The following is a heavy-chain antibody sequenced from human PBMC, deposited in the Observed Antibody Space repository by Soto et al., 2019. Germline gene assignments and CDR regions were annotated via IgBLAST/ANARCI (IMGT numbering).Heavy chain of an antibody. J-gene: IGHJ5*02. CDR1: GGTFSSYT. CDR3: ARGYMTNGDGLGGWFDP. D-gene: IGHD4-17*01. V-gene: IGHV1-69*02. Sequence: EASVKVSCKASGGTFSSYTISWVRQAPGQGLEWMGRIIPILGIANYAQKFQGRVTITADKSTSTAYMELSSLRSEDTTVYYCARGYMTNGDGLGGWFDPWGQGTLVTVS. CDR2: IIPILGIA.